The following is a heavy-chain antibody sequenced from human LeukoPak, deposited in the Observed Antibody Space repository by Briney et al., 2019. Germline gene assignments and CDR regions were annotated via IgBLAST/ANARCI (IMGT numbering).Heavy chain of an antibody. CDR2: IIPIFGTA. Sequence: EASVKVSCKASGGTFSSYAISWVRQAPGQGLKWMGGIIPIFGTANYAQKFQGRVTITTDESTSTAYMELSSLRSEDTAVYYCASSSTELVGGYNWFDPWGQGTLVTVSS. CDR3: ASSSTELVGGYNWFDP. J-gene: IGHJ5*02. CDR1: GGTFSSYA. D-gene: IGHD2-8*02. V-gene: IGHV1-69*05.